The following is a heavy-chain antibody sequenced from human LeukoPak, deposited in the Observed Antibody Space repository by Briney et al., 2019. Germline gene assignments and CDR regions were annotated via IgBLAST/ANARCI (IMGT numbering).Heavy chain of an antibody. V-gene: IGHV3-23*01. CDR1: GFTLTNYA. J-gene: IGHJ4*02. CDR3: ARLPSWRQADSDN. Sequence: GGSLRLSCAVSGFTLTNYAMSWVRQAPGKGLEWVSAFRFFDETTYYADSVKGRFTISRDNSRNTLYLQMNSLRVEDTAVYYCARLPSWRQADSDNWGQGTLVTVSS. CDR2: FRFFDETT. D-gene: IGHD6-13*01.